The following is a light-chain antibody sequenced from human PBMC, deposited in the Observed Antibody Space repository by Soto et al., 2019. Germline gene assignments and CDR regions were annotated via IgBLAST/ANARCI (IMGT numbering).Light chain of an antibody. J-gene: IGKJ5*01. V-gene: IGKV4-1*01. Sequence: DIVMTQSPYSLAVSLGERATINCKSSQTVLRSSNNKNHLAWYQQKPEQPPKMLISWASTRESGVPDRFSGSGSGTDFTLAISSLQAEDVAVYYCQHYYTVPVTFGQGTRLEIK. CDR1: QTVLRSSNNKNH. CDR3: QHYYTVPVT. CDR2: WAS.